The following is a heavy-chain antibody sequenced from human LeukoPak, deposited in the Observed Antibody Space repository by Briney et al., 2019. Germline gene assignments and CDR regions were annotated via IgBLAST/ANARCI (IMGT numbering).Heavy chain of an antibody. D-gene: IGHD5-12*01. CDR3: AKDQGGYSAYGHLDY. CDR1: GFTFSSYA. J-gene: IGHJ4*02. CDR2: IGATGVST. Sequence: GGSLRLSCAASGFTFSSYAMSWVRQAPGKGLEWVSGIGATGVSTFYGDSVKGRFTMSRDNSKNTLYLRMDSLRAEDTAVYNCAKDQGGYSAYGHLDYWGQGTLVTVSS. V-gene: IGHV3-23*01.